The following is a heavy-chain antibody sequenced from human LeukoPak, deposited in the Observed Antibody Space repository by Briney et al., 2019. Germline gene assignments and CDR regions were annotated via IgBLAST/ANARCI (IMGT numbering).Heavy chain of an antibody. J-gene: IGHJ4*02. CDR3: ARRGSSWYWNFDY. CDR1: GYSFTSYW. Sequence: GESLKISCQGSGYSFTSYWIGWVRQMPGKGLEWMGIIYPDDSDTRYSPSFQGQVTISVDKSISTAYLQWSSLKASDTAMYYCARRGSSWYWNFDYWGQGTLVTVSS. D-gene: IGHD6-13*01. CDR2: IYPDDSDT. V-gene: IGHV5-51*01.